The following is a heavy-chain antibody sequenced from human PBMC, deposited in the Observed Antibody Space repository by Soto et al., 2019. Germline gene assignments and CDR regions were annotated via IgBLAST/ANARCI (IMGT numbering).Heavy chain of an antibody. V-gene: IGHV3-21*01. J-gene: IGHJ6*02. CDR1: GFTFSSYS. Sequence: EGSLRLSCAASGFTFSSYSMNWVRQAPGKGLEWVSSISSSSSYIYYADSVKGRFTISRDNAKNSLYLQMNSLRAEDTAVYYCARTTYYDFWSGYFYSGSSHYYYGMDVWGQGTTVTVSS. CDR3: ARTTYYDFWSGYFYSGSSHYYYGMDV. CDR2: ISSSSSYI. D-gene: IGHD3-3*01.